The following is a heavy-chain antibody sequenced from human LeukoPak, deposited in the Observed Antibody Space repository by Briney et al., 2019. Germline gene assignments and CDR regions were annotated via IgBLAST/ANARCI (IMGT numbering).Heavy chain of an antibody. Sequence: ASVKVSCKASGYTFTSYGISWVRQAPGQGLEWMGWTSAYNGNTNYAQKLQGRVTMTTDTSTSTAYMELRSLRSDDTAVYYCARVEKWIQLWSPGDYWGQGTLVTVSS. V-gene: IGHV1-18*01. D-gene: IGHD5-18*01. CDR3: ARVEKWIQLWSPGDY. CDR2: TSAYNGNT. J-gene: IGHJ4*02. CDR1: GYTFTSYG.